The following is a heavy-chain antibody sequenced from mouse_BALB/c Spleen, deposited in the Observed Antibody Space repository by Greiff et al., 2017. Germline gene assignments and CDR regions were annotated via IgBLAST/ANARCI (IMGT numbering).Heavy chain of an antibody. CDR1: GYAFSSYW. CDR2: INPYNDGT. D-gene: IGHD2-4*01. J-gene: IGHJ3*01. CDR3: ARSMIKGPWFAY. V-gene: IGHV1-14*01. Sequence: VQLKQSGAELVRPGSSVKISCKASGYAFSSYWMNWVKQKPGQGLEWIGYINPYNDGTKYNEKFKGKATLTSDKSSSTAYMELSSLTSEDSAVYYCARSMIKGPWFAYWGQGTLVTVSA.